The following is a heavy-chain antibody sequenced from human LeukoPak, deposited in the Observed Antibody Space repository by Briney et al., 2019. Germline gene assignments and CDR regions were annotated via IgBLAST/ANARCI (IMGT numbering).Heavy chain of an antibody. CDR2: ISYDGSNK. J-gene: IGHJ4*02. V-gene: IGHV3-30-3*01. Sequence: PGGSLRLSCAASGFTFSSYAMHWVRQAPGKGLEWVAVISYDGSNKYYADSVKGRFTISRDNSKNTLYLQMNSLRAEDTAVYYCARESPREILRGSFYDSSGSRMGYYFDYWGQGTLVTVSS. CDR1: GFTFSSYA. CDR3: ARESPREILRGSFYDSSGSRMGYYFDY. D-gene: IGHD3-22*01.